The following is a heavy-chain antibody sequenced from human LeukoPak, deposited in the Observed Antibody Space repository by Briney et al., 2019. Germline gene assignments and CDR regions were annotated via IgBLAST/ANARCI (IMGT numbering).Heavy chain of an antibody. J-gene: IGHJ4*02. CDR3: ARDRVYFDY. CDR2: IKQDGSEK. D-gene: IGHD3-10*01. Sequence: QPGGSLRLSCSASGFTFSSYWTSWVRQAPGKGLEWVANIKQDGSEKYYVDSVKGRFTISRDNAKNSLYLQMNSLRAEDTAVYYCARDRVYFDYWGQGTLVTVSS. V-gene: IGHV3-7*04. CDR1: GFTFSSYW.